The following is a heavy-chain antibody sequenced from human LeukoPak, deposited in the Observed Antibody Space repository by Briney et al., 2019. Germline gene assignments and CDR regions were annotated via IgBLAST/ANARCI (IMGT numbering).Heavy chain of an antibody. D-gene: IGHD2-2*01. V-gene: IGHV3-7*01. J-gene: IGHJ4*02. Sequence: PGGSLRLSCAASGFTFSSNWMSWVRQAPGKGLEWVANIKQDGSEKYYVDSVKGRFTISRDNAKNSLYLQMNSLRVEDTAVYYCAAISWAYCSSNSCAGVWWGQGTLVTVSS. CDR2: IKQDGSEK. CDR3: AAISWAYCSSNSCAGVW. CDR1: GFTFSSNW.